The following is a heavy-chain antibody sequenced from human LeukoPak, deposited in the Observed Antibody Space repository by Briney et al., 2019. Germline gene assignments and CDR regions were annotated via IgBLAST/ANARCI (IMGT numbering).Heavy chain of an antibody. J-gene: IGHJ4*02. CDR3: AVGSSGYDLFDF. CDR2: IYYSGNT. Sequence: SETLSLTCTVSGVSISSYYWSWIRQPPGKGLDWIGYIYYSGNTNYNPSLKSRVTISVDTSKNQFSLRLSSVTAADTAVYYCAVGSSGYDLFDFWGQATLVNVSS. CDR1: GVSISSYY. V-gene: IGHV4-59*01. D-gene: IGHD5-12*01.